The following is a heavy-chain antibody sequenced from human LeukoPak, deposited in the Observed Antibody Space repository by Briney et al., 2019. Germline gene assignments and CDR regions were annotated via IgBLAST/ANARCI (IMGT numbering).Heavy chain of an antibody. CDR1: GGSISSSSYY. CDR2: IYYSGST. CDR3: AREGGIAAAGTHGDYYYYYGMDV. J-gene: IGHJ6*02. D-gene: IGHD6-13*01. Sequence: SETLSLTCTVSGGSISSSSYYWGWIRQPPGKGLEWIGSIYYSGSTYYNPSLKSRVTISVDTSKNQFSLKLSSVTAADTAVYYCAREGGIAAAGTHGDYYYYYGMDVWGQGTTVTVSS. V-gene: IGHV4-39*07.